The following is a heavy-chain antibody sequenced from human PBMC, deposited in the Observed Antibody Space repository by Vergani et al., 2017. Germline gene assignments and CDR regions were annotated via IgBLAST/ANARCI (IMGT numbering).Heavy chain of an antibody. Sequence: QVQLVESGGGVVQPGGSLRLSCAASGFTFTNYGMHWVRQAPGKGLEWVAFTRYDGIVEYYADSVKGRFTISRDNVKNSLFLQMNSLRAENTAVYYCAIPAATGIIDYWGQGTLVTVSS. CDR1: GFTFTNYG. CDR3: AIPAATGIIDY. V-gene: IGHV3-30*02. CDR2: TRYDGIVE. J-gene: IGHJ4*02. D-gene: IGHD3-10*01.